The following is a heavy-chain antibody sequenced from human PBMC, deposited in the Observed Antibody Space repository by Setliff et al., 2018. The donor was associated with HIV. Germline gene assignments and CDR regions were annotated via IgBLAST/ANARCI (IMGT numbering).Heavy chain of an antibody. V-gene: IGHV3-49*04. CDR1: GFTFGDFA. CDR2: IRSKAYGGTT. CDR3: TRGKTTVTTYYYNGMDV. Sequence: LSCTASGFTFGDFAMSWVRQAPGKGLEWVGFIRSKAYGGTTEYAASVKGRFTISRDDSKSIAYLQMNSLKTEDTAVYYCTRGKTTVTTYYYNGMDVWGQGTTVTVSS. D-gene: IGHD4-17*01. J-gene: IGHJ6*02.